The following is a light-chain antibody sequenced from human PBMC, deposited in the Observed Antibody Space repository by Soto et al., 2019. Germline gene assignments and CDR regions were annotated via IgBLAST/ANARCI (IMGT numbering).Light chain of an antibody. V-gene: IGLV1-40*01. CDR2: GNR. J-gene: IGLJ3*02. Sequence: QSVLTQPPSVSGVPGQRVTIACTGNSSNLGAGYDVHWYQQLPGAAPKLVIFGNRNRPSGVPERFSGSKSGTSAALAITGLQAEYEADYYCQAYDYSLTASVVGGGTELTVL. CDR3: QAYDYSLTASV. CDR1: SSNLGAGYD.